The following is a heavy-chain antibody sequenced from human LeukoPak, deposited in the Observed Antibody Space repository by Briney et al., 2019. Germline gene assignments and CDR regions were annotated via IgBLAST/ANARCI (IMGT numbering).Heavy chain of an antibody. Sequence: SETLSLTCTVSGGSISSYYWSWIRQPAGKGLEWLGRIYTSGSTNYNPSLESRVTMSVDTSKNQFSLKLSSVTAADTAVYYCARETTYYDILTGQNPISYYYYYMDVWGKGTTVTVSS. V-gene: IGHV4-4*07. CDR2: IYTSGST. CDR1: GGSISSYY. D-gene: IGHD3-9*01. CDR3: ARETTYYDILTGQNPISYYYYYMDV. J-gene: IGHJ6*03.